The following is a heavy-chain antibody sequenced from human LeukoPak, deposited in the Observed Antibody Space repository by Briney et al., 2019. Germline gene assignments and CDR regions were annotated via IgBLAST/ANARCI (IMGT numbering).Heavy chain of an antibody. CDR1: GFTFSNYV. CDR2: IGTSGGDI. Sequence: GGSLRLSCAASGFTFSNYVMIWVRQAPGKGLEWVSTIGTSGGDIHYADSVKGRFSSSRDNSKNTLSLQMNSLRVDDTAVYYCARDPNWGSGYWGQGTLVTVSS. CDR3: ARDPNWGSGY. D-gene: IGHD7-27*01. J-gene: IGHJ4*02. V-gene: IGHV3-23*01.